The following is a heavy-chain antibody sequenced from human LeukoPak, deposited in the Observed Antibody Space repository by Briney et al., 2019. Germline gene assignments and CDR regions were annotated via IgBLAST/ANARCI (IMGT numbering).Heavy chain of an antibody. CDR3: ARDGFPVLRYFDWLFDWFDP. CDR2: ISYDGSNK. CDR1: GFNFSSYA. Sequence: GGSLRLSYAASGFNFSSYAMHWVRQAPGKGLEGVAVISYDGSNKYYADSVKGRFTISRDNSKNTLYLQMNSLRAEDTAVYYCARDGFPVLRYFDWLFDWFDPWGQGTLVTVSS. J-gene: IGHJ5*02. V-gene: IGHV3-30*04. D-gene: IGHD3-9*01.